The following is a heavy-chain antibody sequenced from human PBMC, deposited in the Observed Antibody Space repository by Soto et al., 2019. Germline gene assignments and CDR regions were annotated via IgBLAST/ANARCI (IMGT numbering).Heavy chain of an antibody. D-gene: IGHD4-17*01. CDR3: ARDHRYGGNDYYYYGMDV. CDR1: GYTFTGYY. V-gene: IGHV1-2*04. J-gene: IGHJ6*02. CDR2: INPNSGCT. Sequence: GASVKVSCKASGYTFTGYYMHWVRQAPGQGLEWMGWINPNSGCTNYAQKFQGWVTMTRDTSISAAYMELSRLRSDDTAVYYCARDHRYGGNDYYYYGMDVWGQGTTVTVSS.